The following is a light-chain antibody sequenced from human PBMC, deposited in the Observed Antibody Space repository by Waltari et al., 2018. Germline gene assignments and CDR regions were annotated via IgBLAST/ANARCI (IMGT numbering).Light chain of an antibody. CDR2: RVN. J-gene: IGLJ3*02. CDR3: AAWDDSLNHWV. CDR1: NSNIETNY. Sequence: QSVLTQTPSASETPGQRVTISCSGSNSNIETNYAYWYQQHPGTAPKLLIYRVNQRPSGVPDRISGSSSGTAASLAISGLRSEDEGDYYCAAWDDSLNHWVFGGGTKVTV. V-gene: IGLV1-47*01.